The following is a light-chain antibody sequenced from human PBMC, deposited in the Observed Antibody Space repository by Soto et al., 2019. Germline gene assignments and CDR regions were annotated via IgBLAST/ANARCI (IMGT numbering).Light chain of an antibody. CDR2: LENSGSY. Sequence: QAVVTQSSSASASPGSSVRLTCSLSSGHSSYIIAWHQQQPGKAPRFLMKLENSGSYIKGSGVPDRFSGSSSGADRYLTISNLQSEDEADYSCETWDSHTRVFGGGTKLTVL. V-gene: IGLV4-60*03. CDR1: SGHSSYI. CDR3: ETWDSHTRV. J-gene: IGLJ2*01.